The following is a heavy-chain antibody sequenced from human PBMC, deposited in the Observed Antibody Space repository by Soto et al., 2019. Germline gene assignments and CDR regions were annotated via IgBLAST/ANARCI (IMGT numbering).Heavy chain of an antibody. Sequence: GASVKVSCKASGYTFTSYGISWVRQAPGQGLEWMGWISAYNGNTNYAQKLQGRVTMTTDTSTSTAYMELRSLRSDDTAVYYCACQRITTSRVVIMGGDPWRQRTLVTVSS. V-gene: IGHV1-18*04. J-gene: IGHJ5*02. CDR2: ISAYNGNT. D-gene: IGHD3-3*01. CDR1: GYTFTSYG. CDR3: ACQRITTSRVVIMGGDP.